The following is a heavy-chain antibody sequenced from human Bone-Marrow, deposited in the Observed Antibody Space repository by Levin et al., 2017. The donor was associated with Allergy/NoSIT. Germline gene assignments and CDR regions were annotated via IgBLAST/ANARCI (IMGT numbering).Heavy chain of an antibody. D-gene: IGHD3-22*01. CDR1: EFTFINYG. Sequence: GESLKISCEVSEFTFINYGMYWVRQAPGKGLEWVAVMSYDGSNKYYADSVKGRFTISRDNSRNTMYLQMNGLRTEDTAVYYCAKDRYYDSGSLDYWGQGTLVTVSS. V-gene: IGHV3-30*18. CDR3: AKDRYYDSGSLDY. J-gene: IGHJ4*02. CDR2: MSYDGSNK.